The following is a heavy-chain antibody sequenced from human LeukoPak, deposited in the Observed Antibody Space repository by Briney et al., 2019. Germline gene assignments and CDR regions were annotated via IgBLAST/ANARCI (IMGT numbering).Heavy chain of an antibody. J-gene: IGHJ4*02. CDR3: ATLETYYYDSSGYPFDY. D-gene: IGHD3-22*01. CDR1: GFTFSSYA. CDR2: ISYDGSNK. Sequence: GGSLRLSCAASGFTFSSYAMHWVRQAPGKGLEWVAVISYDGSNKYYADTVKGRFTISRDNSKNTLYLQMNSLRAEDTAVYYCATLETYYYDSSGYPFDYRGQGTLVTVSS. V-gene: IGHV3-30-3*01.